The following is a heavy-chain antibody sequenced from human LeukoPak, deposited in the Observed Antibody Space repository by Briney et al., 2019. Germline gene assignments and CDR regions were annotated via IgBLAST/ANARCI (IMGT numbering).Heavy chain of an antibody. Sequence: SETLSLTCTVSGGSISSYYWSWIRQPPGKGLEWFGYIYYSGSTNYNPSLKSRVTISVDTSKNQFSLKLSSVTAADTAVYYCARAVQWGLYWYFDLWGRGTLVTVSS. J-gene: IGHJ2*01. CDR3: ARAVQWGLYWYFDL. CDR2: IYYSGST. CDR1: GGSISSYY. D-gene: IGHD1-26*01. V-gene: IGHV4-59*01.